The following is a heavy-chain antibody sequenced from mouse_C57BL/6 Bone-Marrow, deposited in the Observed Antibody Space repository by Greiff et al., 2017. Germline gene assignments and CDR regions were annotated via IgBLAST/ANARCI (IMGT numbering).Heavy chain of an antibody. V-gene: IGHV5-9*01. J-gene: IGHJ1*03. CDR1: GFTFSSYT. CDR3: APMVTTG. Sequence: EVMLVESGGGLVKPGGSLKLSCAASGFTFSSYTMSWVRQTPEKRLEWVATISGGGGNTYYPDSVKGRVTISRDNAKNTLYLQMSSLGSEDTALYYCAPMVTTGWGTGTTVTVAS. CDR2: ISGGGGNT. D-gene: IGHD2-2*01.